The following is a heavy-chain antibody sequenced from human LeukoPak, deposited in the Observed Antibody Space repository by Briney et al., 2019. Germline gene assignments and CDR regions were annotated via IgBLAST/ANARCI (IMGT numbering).Heavy chain of an antibody. CDR2: ISGSGGST. J-gene: IGHJ4*02. CDR1: GFTFSNHG. CDR3: AKEATEATSLDY. V-gene: IGHV3-23*01. D-gene: IGHD5-24*01. Sequence: GGSLRLSCAASGFTFSNHGMHWVRQAPGKGLEWVSAISGSGGSTYYADSVKGRFTISRDNSKNTLYLQMNSLRAEDTAVYYCAKEATEATSLDYWGQGTLVTVSS.